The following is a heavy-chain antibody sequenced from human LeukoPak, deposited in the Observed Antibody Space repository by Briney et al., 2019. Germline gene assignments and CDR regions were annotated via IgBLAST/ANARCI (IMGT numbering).Heavy chain of an antibody. CDR3: VRDGVGAPPFDY. J-gene: IGHJ4*02. CDR2: IKGDGSST. D-gene: IGHD1-26*01. Sequence: GGSLRLSCAASGFTFSSNCMHWVRQAPGKGLLWVSRIKGDGSSTSYADSLKGRFTLSRDNAKNTLFLQMNSLRAEDTAVYYCVRDGVGAPPFDYWGQGALVTVSS. CDR1: GFTFSSNC. V-gene: IGHV3-74*01.